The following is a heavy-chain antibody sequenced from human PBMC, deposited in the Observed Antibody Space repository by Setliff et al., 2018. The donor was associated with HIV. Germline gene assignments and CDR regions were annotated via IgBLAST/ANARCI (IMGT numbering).Heavy chain of an antibody. CDR1: GFTFSSYG. J-gene: IGHJ3*02. Sequence: PGGSLRLSCAASGFTFSSYGMHWVRQAPGRGLEFVAAIWSDGRNKYYADSVKGRFTISRDNSENTLFLQMNSLRAEDTAVYYCAKGRYGGYDWGTLDIWGQGTMVTVSS. D-gene: IGHD5-12*01. V-gene: IGHV3-33*06. CDR3: AKGRYGGYDWGTLDI. CDR2: IWSDGRNK.